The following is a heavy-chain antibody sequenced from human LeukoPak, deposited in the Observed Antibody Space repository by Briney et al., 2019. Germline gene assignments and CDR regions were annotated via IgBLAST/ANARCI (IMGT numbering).Heavy chain of an antibody. D-gene: IGHD3-3*01. CDR2: IIPIFGTA. Sequence: ASVKVSCKASGGTFSSYAISWVRQAPGQGLEWMGGIIPIFGTANYAQKFQGRVTITADESTSTAYMELSSLRSEDTAVYYCARARIYDFWSGYPRGDAFDIWGQGTMVTVSS. CDR3: ARARIYDFWSGYPRGDAFDI. J-gene: IGHJ3*02. CDR1: GGTFSSYA. V-gene: IGHV1-69*13.